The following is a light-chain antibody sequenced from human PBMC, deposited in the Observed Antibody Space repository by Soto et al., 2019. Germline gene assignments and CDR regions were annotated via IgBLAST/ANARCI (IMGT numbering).Light chain of an antibody. CDR1: SSNIGRNY. J-gene: IGLJ2*01. Sequence: VLNQPPSASGTPGQRVTISCSGGSSNIGRNYVYWYQQLPGMAPTLLIHTNNQRPSGVPDRFSGSKSGTSASLAVSGLRSEDEADYYCASWEESLGGVFDGGTKVTVL. CDR3: ASWEESLGGV. CDR2: TNN. V-gene: IGLV1-47*02.